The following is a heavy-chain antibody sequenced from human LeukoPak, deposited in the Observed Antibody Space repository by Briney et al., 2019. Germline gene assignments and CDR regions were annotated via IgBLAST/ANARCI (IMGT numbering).Heavy chain of an antibody. J-gene: IGHJ5*02. Sequence: PSQTLSLTCTVPGGSISSGSYYWSWIRQPAGKGLEWIGRIYTSGSTNYNPSLKSRVTMSLDASKNQFSLELNSVTPADTAVYYCARGGNYWPQWWFDPWGRGTLVSVSS. CDR2: IYTSGST. V-gene: IGHV4-61*02. CDR3: ARGGNYWPQWWFDP. D-gene: IGHD1-26*01. CDR1: GGSISSGSYY.